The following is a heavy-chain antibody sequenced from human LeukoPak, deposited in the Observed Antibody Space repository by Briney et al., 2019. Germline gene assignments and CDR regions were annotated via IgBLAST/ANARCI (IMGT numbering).Heavy chain of an antibody. CDR3: TTTLLGATDY. CDR1: GFTFNNAW. J-gene: IGHJ4*02. CDR2: IKRKTEGGTT. D-gene: IGHD1-26*01. Sequence: GGSLRLSCAASGFTFNNAWMTWVRQAPGKGLEWVGRIKRKTEGGTTDYAAPVKGRFTISRDDSKNTLYLQMNSLRIEDTAVYYCTTTLLGATDYWGQGTLVTVSS. V-gene: IGHV3-15*01.